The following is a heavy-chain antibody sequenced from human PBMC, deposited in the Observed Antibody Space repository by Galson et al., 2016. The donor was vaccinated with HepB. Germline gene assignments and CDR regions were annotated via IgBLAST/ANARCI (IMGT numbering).Heavy chain of an antibody. CDR2: ISFDGTTR. V-gene: IGHV3-30-3*01. J-gene: IGHJ4*02. D-gene: IGHD5-12*01. CDR3: ARALTGIVATGGH. Sequence: SLRLSCAASGFTFSSYTMHWVRQAPGKGLEWVALISFDGTTRYYADSVKGRFTIARDNSQNTLFLHMNSLRGDDTAMYYCARALTGIVATGGHWGQGTLVIVSS. CDR1: GFTFSSYT.